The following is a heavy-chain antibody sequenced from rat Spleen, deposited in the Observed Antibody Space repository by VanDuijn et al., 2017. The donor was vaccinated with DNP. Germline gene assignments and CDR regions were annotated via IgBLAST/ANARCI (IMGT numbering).Heavy chain of an antibody. CDR1: GFTFNDYW. V-gene: IGHV4-2*01. CDR3: ARGPNYGGYADYFDY. D-gene: IGHD1-11*01. CDR2: INKDSSTI. Sequence: EVKLVESGGGLVQPGRSLKLSCAASGFTFNDYWMGWVRQAPGKGLDWIGQINKDSSTITYIPSLKDKFTISRDNDQNTLYLQMSKLGAEDTAIYYCARGPNYGGYADYFDYWGQGVMVTVSS. J-gene: IGHJ2*01.